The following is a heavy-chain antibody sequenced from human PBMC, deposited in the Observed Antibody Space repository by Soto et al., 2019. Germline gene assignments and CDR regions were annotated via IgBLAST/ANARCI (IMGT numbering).Heavy chain of an antibody. Sequence: ASVKVSCKASGYTFTSYGISWVRQAPGQGLEWMGWISAYNGNTNYAQKLQGRVTMTTDTSTSTAYMELRSLRSDDTAVYYCARDRPLDSLLRFLEWWGDEDYWGQGTLVTVSS. V-gene: IGHV1-18*01. CDR3: ARDRPLDSLLRFLEWWGDEDY. CDR1: GYTFTSYG. D-gene: IGHD3-3*01. CDR2: ISAYNGNT. J-gene: IGHJ4*02.